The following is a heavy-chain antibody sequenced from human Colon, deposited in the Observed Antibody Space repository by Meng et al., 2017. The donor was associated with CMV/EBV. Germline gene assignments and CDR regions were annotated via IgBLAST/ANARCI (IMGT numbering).Heavy chain of an antibody. D-gene: IGHD6-19*01. CDR3: ARDTTPSDWSKNWFDP. V-gene: IGHV3-23*01. Sequence: SGFTFDSYAMGWVRQAPGKGLEWVSGVSGSGGSTSYADSVKGRFTISRDNSKNTLYLHMNSLRAEDTAVYYCARDTTPSDWSKNWFDPWGQGTLVTVSS. CDR2: VSGSGGST. J-gene: IGHJ5*02. CDR1: GFTFDSYA.